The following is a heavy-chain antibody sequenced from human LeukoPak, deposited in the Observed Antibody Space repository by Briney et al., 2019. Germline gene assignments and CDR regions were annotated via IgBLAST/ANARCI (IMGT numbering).Heavy chain of an antibody. V-gene: IGHV4-4*02. CDR1: GGSISSSNW. CDR2: INHSGST. CDR3: ARSSLGRIAAAGTPDY. Sequence: SETLSLTCAVSGGSISSSNWWSWVRQPPGKGLEWIGEINHSGSTNYNPSLKSRVTISVDTSKNQFSLKLSSVTAADTAVYYCARSSLGRIAAAGTPDYWGQGTLVTVSS. D-gene: IGHD6-13*01. J-gene: IGHJ4*02.